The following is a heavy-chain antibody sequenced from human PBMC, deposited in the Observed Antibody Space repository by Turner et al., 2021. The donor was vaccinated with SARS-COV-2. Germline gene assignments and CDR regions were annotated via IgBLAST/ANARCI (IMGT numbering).Heavy chain of an antibody. V-gene: IGHV3-30-3*01. Sequence: QVQLVESGGGVVQPGRSLRLSCAASGFTFSSYAMHWVRQATGKGLEWVAVISYDGSNKYYADSVKGRFTISRDNSKNTLYLQMNSLRAEDTALYYCARANSGSYYYGMDVWGQGTTVTVSS. CDR3: ARANSGSYYYGMDV. J-gene: IGHJ6*02. CDR1: GFTFSSYA. CDR2: ISYDGSNK. D-gene: IGHD1-26*01.